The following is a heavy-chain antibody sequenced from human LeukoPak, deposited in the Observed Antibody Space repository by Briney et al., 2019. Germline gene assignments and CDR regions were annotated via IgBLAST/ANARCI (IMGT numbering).Heavy chain of an antibody. Sequence: KPGGSLRLSCAASGFTFSTYSMNWVRQAPGKGLEWVSSISSSSSYIYYADSVKGRFTISRDNAKNSLYLQMNSLRAEDTAVYYCAREIMVRGVTSYYFDYWGQGTLVTVSS. CDR2: ISSSSSYI. CDR1: GFTFSTYS. J-gene: IGHJ4*02. V-gene: IGHV3-21*01. D-gene: IGHD3-10*01. CDR3: AREIMVRGVTSYYFDY.